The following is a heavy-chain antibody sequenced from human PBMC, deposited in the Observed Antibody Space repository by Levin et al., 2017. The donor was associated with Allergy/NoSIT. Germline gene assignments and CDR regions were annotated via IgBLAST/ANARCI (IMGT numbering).Heavy chain of an antibody. Sequence: GGSLRLSCVASGFTFSSSGMHWVRQAPGKGLEGVGVTSFDETNKYYGDSVKGRFTISRDNSKNTLYLQMNSLRPEDTAVYYCAKRRGYGSDYFDSWGQGALVTVSS. J-gene: IGHJ4*02. CDR3: AKRRGYGSDYFDS. CDR1: GFTFSSSG. D-gene: IGHD2-15*01. V-gene: IGHV3-30*18. CDR2: TSFDETNK.